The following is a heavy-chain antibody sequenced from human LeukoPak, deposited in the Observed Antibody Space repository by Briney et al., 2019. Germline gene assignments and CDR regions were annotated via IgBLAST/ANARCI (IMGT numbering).Heavy chain of an antibody. CDR3: ACTISCLL. J-gene: IGHJ4*02. Sequence: GGSLRLSCAASGLTFSSHRMHWVRQAPGKGLVWVSRINNDGSSTTYADSVKGRFTISRDNTKNMLYLEMKSLRVEDTAVYYCACTISCLLWGQGTLVTVSS. D-gene: IGHD2-2*01. V-gene: IGHV3-74*03. CDR2: INNDGSST. CDR1: GLTFSSHR.